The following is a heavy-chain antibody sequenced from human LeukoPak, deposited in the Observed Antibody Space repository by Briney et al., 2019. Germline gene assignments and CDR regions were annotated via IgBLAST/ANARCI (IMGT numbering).Heavy chain of an antibody. V-gene: IGHV3-48*03. CDR2: ISSTGSTI. Sequence: GGSLRLSCAGSGFTFSRYEMNWVRQAPGKGLEWVSYISSTGSTIYYADSVKGRFTISRDNAKNSLYLQMNSLRAEDTAVYYCARDALAATGTRGDYWGQGTLVTVSS. CDR1: GFTFSRYE. D-gene: IGHD6-13*01. J-gene: IGHJ4*02. CDR3: ARDALAATGTRGDY.